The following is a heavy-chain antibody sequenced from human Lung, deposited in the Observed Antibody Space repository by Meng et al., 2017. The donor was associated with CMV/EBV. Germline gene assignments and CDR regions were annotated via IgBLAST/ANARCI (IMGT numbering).Heavy chain of an antibody. J-gene: IGHJ3*02. V-gene: IGHV4-39*07. Sequence: SETXSLTCTVSGGSISSSSYYWGWIRQPPGKGLEWIGSIYYSGSTYYNPSLKSRVTISVDTSKNQFSLKLSSVTAADTAVYYCARDIYHTDIVVVRSDAFDIWXQGTXVTVSS. CDR2: IYYSGST. CDR1: GGSISSSSYY. CDR3: ARDIYHTDIVVVRSDAFDI. D-gene: IGHD2-2*01.